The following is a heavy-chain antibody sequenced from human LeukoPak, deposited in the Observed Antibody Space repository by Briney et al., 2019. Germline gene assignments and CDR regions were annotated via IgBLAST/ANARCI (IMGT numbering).Heavy chain of an antibody. CDR1: GSTFSSYG. CDR3: ATNSVPEF. CDR2: IRYDGSNK. Sequence: PGGSLRLSCAASGSTFSSYGMHWVSQAPGKGLEWVAFIRYDGSNKYYADSVKGRFTISRDNSKNTLYLQMKSLRPEDTAVYYCATNSVPEFWGQGNLVTVSS. J-gene: IGHJ4*02. D-gene: IGHD4-23*01. V-gene: IGHV3-30*02.